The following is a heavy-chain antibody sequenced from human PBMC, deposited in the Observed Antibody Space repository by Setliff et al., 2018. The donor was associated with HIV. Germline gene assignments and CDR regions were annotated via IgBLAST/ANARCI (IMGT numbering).Heavy chain of an antibody. V-gene: IGHV2-5*02. Sequence: PTLVNPTQTLTLTCTFSGFSLSTSGVGVGWIRQPPGKALEWLALIYWDDDKHYSPSLKSRLTITKDTAKNQVVLTMTNMDPVDTATYFCAHTDCSGGSCYSRFDYWGQGTLVTVSS. CDR2: IYWDDDK. D-gene: IGHD2-15*01. J-gene: IGHJ4*02. CDR1: GFSLSTSGVG. CDR3: AHTDCSGGSCYSRFDY.